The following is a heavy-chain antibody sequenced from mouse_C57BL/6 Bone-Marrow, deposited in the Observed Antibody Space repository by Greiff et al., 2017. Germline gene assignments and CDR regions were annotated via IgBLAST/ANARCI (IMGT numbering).Heavy chain of an antibody. Sequence: QVQLQQSGAELVRPGASVKLSCTASGFNIKDYYMHWVKQRPGQGLEWIGNINPSNGGTNYNEKFKSKATLTVDKSSSTAYMQLSSLTSEDSAVYYCARLVPDYWGQGTTLTVSS. CDR2: INPSNGGT. J-gene: IGHJ2*01. V-gene: IGHV1-53*01. CDR3: ARLVPDY. D-gene: IGHD2-2*01. CDR1: GFNIKDYY.